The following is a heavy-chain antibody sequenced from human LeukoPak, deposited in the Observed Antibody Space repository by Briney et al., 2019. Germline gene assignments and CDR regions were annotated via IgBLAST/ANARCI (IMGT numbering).Heavy chain of an antibody. CDR2: FDPEDGET. CDR3: ASSGYCSSTNCFNLHNWFDP. V-gene: IGHV1-24*01. Sequence: ASVKVSCKVSGYTLTELSMHWVRQAPGKGLEWMGGFDPEDGETIYAQKFQGRVTMTEDTSTDTAYMELSSLRSEDTAVYYCASSGYCSSTNCFNLHNWFDPWGQGTLVTVSS. D-gene: IGHD2-2*01. CDR1: GYTLTELS. J-gene: IGHJ5*02.